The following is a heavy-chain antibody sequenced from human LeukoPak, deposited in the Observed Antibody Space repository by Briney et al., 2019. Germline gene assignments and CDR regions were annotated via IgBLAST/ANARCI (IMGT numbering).Heavy chain of an antibody. V-gene: IGHV3-33*01. Sequence: PGGSLRLSCAASGFTFSSYGMHWVRQAPGKGLEWVAVIWYDGSNKYYADSVKGRFTISRDNSKNTLYLQMNSLRAEDTAVYYCARDLSIYCSSTSCYRRYYYYGMDVWGQGTTVTVSS. D-gene: IGHD2-2*02. CDR1: GFTFSSYG. CDR3: ARDLSIYCSSTSCYRRYYYYGMDV. J-gene: IGHJ6*02. CDR2: IWYDGSNK.